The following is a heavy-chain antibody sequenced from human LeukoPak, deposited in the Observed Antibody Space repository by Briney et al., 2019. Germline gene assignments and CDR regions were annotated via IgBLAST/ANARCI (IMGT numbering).Heavy chain of an antibody. Sequence: ASVKVSCKASGGTFSSYAISRVRQAPGQGLEWMGGIIPIFGTANYAQKFQGRVTITADESTSTAYMELSSLRSEDTAVYYCARAYCSSTSCYAPTHYYYGMDVWGKGTTVTVSS. CDR2: IIPIFGTA. D-gene: IGHD2-2*01. V-gene: IGHV1-69*13. CDR1: GGTFSSYA. CDR3: ARAYCSSTSCYAPTHYYYGMDV. J-gene: IGHJ6*04.